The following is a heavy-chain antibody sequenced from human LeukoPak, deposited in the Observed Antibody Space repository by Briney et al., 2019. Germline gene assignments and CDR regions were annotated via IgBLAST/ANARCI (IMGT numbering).Heavy chain of an antibody. D-gene: IGHD3-22*01. J-gene: IGHJ4*02. V-gene: IGHV1-69*08. CDR3: ASGGVVTNPWGQYQFDY. CDR2: IIPMLGTP. Sequence: ASVKVSCKASGGSFNSYIISWVRQAPGQGLEWMGRIIPMLGTPNYAQKFQGRVTIIADKSTNTASMELSSLRFEDTAVYYCASGGVVTNPWGQYQFDYWGQGTLVTVSS. CDR1: GGSFNSYI.